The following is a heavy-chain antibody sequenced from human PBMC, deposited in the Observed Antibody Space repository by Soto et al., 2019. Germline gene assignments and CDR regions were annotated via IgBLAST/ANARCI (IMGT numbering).Heavy chain of an antibody. V-gene: IGHV4-59*08. CDR2: IYYTGST. J-gene: IGHJ3*02. CDR3: GRHLLHIAVAPDVFEI. Sequence: SETLSLTCTVSGGSISTYYWSWIRQSPGKGLEWIGYIYYTGSTNYNPSLKSPVTISVDTSKNQISLHLTSVTATDTAVYYCGRHLLHIAVAPDVFEIGGKGTMVTVSS. D-gene: IGHD6-19*01. CDR1: GGSISTYY.